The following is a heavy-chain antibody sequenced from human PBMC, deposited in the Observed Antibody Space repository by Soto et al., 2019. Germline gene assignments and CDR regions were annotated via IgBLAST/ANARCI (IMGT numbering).Heavy chain of an antibody. V-gene: IGHV3-23*01. CDR1: GFTFNNFA. CDR2: ISGSGDST. Sequence: GGSLRLSCAASGFTFNNFAMSWVRQAPGKGLEWVSGISGSGDSTYYTDSVKGRFTISRDNSKNTMYLQMNSLRAEDTAVYYCAKASTTVYITIDDDLVPPFDSRGQRTPVTVSS. J-gene: IGHJ4*02. CDR3: AKASTTVYITIDDDLVPPFDS. D-gene: IGHD3-9*01.